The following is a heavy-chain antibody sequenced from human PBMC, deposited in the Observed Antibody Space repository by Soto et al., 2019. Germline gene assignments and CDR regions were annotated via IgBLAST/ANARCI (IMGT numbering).Heavy chain of an antibody. CDR2: IYPGDSDT. J-gene: IGHJ4*02. CDR3: ARTETYGYSYGTTYPDY. Sequence: EVQLVQSGAEGKKPGESLKISCKGSGYSFTSYWIGWVRQMPGKGLEWMGIIYPGDSDTRYSPSFQGQVTISADKSIGTAYLQWSSLKASDAAMYYCARTETYGYSYGTTYPDYWGQGTLVTVSS. V-gene: IGHV5-51*01. D-gene: IGHD5-18*01. CDR1: GYSFTSYW.